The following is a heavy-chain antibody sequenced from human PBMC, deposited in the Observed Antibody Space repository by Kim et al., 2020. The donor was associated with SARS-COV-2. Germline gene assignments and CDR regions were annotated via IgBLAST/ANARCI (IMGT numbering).Heavy chain of an antibody. V-gene: IGHV4-59*13. CDR1: GVSITSNY. Sequence: SETLSLTCNVSGVSITSNYWSWIRQPPGKGLEWIGYIYDTGNTKYSPSLKRRVTISADTSKNQFSLKLTAVTAADTAVYYCARRDFDANGYYYFDYWGRG. D-gene: IGHD3-22*01. CDR2: IYDTGNT. CDR3: ARRDFDANGYYYFDY. J-gene: IGHJ4*02.